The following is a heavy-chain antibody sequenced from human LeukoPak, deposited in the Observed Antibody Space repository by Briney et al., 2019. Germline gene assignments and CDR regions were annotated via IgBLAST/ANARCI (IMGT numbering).Heavy chain of an antibody. D-gene: IGHD2/OR15-2a*01. CDR1: GFRFSDYY. CDR3: ARLSGDY. Sequence: GGSLRLSCTASGFRFSDYYMSWIRQTPGKGLEWIPYISGSTSSNYTAYSDSVKGRFTISRDNAKNSLYLQMKNLRPEDTAIYYCARLSGDYWGQGILVSVSS. J-gene: IGHJ4*02. V-gene: IGHV3-11*06. CDR2: ISGSTSSN.